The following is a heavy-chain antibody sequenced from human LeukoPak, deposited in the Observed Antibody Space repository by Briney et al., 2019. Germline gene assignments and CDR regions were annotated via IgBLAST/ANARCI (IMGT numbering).Heavy chain of an antibody. V-gene: IGHV4-4*07. CDR1: GGSISSYY. D-gene: IGHD3-22*01. Sequence: SETLSLTCTVSGGSISSYYWSWIRQPAGKGLEWIGRIYTSGSTNYNPSLKSRVTMSVDTSKNQFSLKLSSVTAADTAVYYCATATMIVVVLSHAFDIWGQGTMVTVSS. CDR2: IYTSGST. J-gene: IGHJ3*02. CDR3: ATATMIVVVLSHAFDI.